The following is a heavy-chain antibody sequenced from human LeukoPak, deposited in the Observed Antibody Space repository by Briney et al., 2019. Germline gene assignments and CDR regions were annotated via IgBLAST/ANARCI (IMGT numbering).Heavy chain of an antibody. CDR2: IYYSGST. J-gene: IGHJ5*02. D-gene: IGHD6-13*01. Sequence: SETLSLTCTVSGGSISSYYWSWIRQPPGKGLEWIGYIYYSGSTNYNPSLKSRVTISVDTSKNQFSLKLSSVTAADTAVYYCARNPAAGTRDWFDPWGQGTLVTVSS. CDR3: ARNPAAGTRDWFDP. CDR1: GGSISSYY. V-gene: IGHV4-59*01.